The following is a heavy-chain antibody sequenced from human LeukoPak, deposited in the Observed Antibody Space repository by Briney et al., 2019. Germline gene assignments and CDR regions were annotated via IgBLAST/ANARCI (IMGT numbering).Heavy chain of an antibody. Sequence: LACAPATFSLNGHCTRWDRLPQRNGREWEAIIKQDGRESTHMNSVRGSFTVSSDNAKSAVYLQMNSVRVEDTGVYYCARAYADRYDNSGNGGVYFCYWGQGTLVTVSS. CDR2: IKQDGRES. CDR3: ARAYADRYDNSGNGGVYFCY. CDR1: TFSLNGHC. V-gene: IGHV3-7*01. J-gene: IGHJ4*02. D-gene: IGHD3-22*01.